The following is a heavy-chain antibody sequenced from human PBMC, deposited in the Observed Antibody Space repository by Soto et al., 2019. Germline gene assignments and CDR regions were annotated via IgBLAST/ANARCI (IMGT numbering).Heavy chain of an antibody. CDR3: AKDRGYDILTGYYNAGY. J-gene: IGHJ4*02. Sequence: GESLKISCAASGFTFSSYAMSWVRQAPGKGLEWVSAISGSGGSTYYADSVKGRFTISRDNSKNTLYLQMNSLRAEDTAVYYCAKDRGYDILTGYYNAGYWGQGTLVTVSS. V-gene: IGHV3-23*01. D-gene: IGHD3-9*01. CDR2: ISGSGGST. CDR1: GFTFSSYA.